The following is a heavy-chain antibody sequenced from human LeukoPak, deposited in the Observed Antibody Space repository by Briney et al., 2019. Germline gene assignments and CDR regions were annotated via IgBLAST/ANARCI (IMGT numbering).Heavy chain of an antibody. D-gene: IGHD6-19*01. J-gene: IGHJ4*02. Sequence: SETLSLTCTVSGGSISSSSYYWGWIRQPPGKGLEWIGSIYYSGSTYYNPSLKSRVTISVDTSKNQFSPKLSSVTAADTAVYYCARRSAVAGIDYFDYWGQGTLVTVSS. V-gene: IGHV4-39*01. CDR2: IYYSGST. CDR3: ARRSAVAGIDYFDY. CDR1: GGSISSSSYY.